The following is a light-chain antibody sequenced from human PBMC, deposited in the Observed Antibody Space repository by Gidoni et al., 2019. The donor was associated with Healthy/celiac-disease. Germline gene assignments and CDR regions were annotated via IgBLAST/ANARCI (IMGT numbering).Light chain of an antibody. CDR1: ALPKQY. CDR2: KDS. Sequence: SYELPRPPSLSVSPGQTARITCSGDALPKQYAYWYQQKPGQAPVLVIYKDSERPSGIPERFSGSSSGTTVTLTISGVQAEDEADYYCQSADSSGTYVVFGGGTKLTVL. J-gene: IGLJ2*01. CDR3: QSADSSGTYVV. V-gene: IGLV3-25*03.